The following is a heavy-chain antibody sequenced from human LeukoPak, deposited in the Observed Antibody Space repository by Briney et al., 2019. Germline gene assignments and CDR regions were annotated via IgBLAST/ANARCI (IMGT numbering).Heavy chain of an antibody. CDR2: INHSGST. CDR3: ARGRSSLFWFDP. V-gene: IGHV4-34*01. J-gene: IGHJ5*02. CDR1: GGSFSGYY. Sequence: SETLSLTCAVYGGSFSGYYWSWIRQPPGKGLEWIGEINHSGSTNYNPSLKSRVTISVDTSKNQFSLKLSSVTAADTAVYYCARGRSSLFWFDPWGQGTLVTVSS.